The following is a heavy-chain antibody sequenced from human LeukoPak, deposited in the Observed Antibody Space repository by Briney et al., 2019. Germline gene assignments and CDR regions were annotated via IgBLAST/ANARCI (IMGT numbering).Heavy chain of an antibody. J-gene: IGHJ4*02. CDR3: ARISAAGF. CDR1: GCIFSSYC. Sequence: GGSLTLSCTASGCIFSSYCMNWLRQAPGKGLEWVSYISSGSSAIYYADSVKGRFTISRDNAKNSLYLQMNSLRAEDTAVYYCARISAAGFWGQGTLVTVSS. CDR2: ISSGSSAI. V-gene: IGHV3-48*04. D-gene: IGHD6-13*01.